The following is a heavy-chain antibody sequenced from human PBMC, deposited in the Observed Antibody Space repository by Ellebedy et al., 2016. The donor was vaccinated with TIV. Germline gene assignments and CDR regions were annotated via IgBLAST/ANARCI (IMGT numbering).Heavy chain of an antibody. CDR2: IKQDGSEQ. Sequence: GESLKISCVAPGFTFSSHWMSWVRQAPGKGLEWVANIKQDGSEQHYVDSVKGRFTISRDNAKNSVFLQMNSLRVEDMALYYCAKAVERGALDIWGQGTVATVSP. V-gene: IGHV3-7*03. CDR3: AKAVERGALDI. D-gene: IGHD1-26*01. J-gene: IGHJ3*02. CDR1: GFTFSSHW.